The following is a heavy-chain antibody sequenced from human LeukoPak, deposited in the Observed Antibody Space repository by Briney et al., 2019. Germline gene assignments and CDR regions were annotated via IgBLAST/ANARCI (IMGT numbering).Heavy chain of an antibody. CDR1: GYSISSGYF. Sequence: NPSETLSLTCTVSGYSISSGYFWGWIRQPPGKGLEWIGNIHHDGITYYNPSLKSRVTISVDPSKNQFSLKMRSVTDADTAVYYCARRLERWGPEGDAFDIWSRGTMVTVFS. J-gene: IGHJ3*02. V-gene: IGHV4-38-2*02. D-gene: IGHD3-16*01. CDR3: ARRLERWGPEGDAFDI. CDR2: IHHDGIT.